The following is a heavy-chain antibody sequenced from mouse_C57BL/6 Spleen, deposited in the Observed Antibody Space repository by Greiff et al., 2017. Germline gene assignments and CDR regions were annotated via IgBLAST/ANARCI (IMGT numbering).Heavy chain of an antibody. J-gene: IGHJ4*01. CDR3: ARRAGDYAMDY. CDR1: GFSLSTSGMG. CDR2: IYWDDDK. Sequence: QVTLKVSGPGILQPSQTLSLTCSFSGFSLSTSGMGVSWIRQPSGKGLGWLAHIYWDDDKRYNPSLKSRLTISKDTSRNQVFLKITSVDTADTATYYCARRAGDYAMDYWGQGTSVTVSS. V-gene: IGHV8-12*01. D-gene: IGHD4-1*01.